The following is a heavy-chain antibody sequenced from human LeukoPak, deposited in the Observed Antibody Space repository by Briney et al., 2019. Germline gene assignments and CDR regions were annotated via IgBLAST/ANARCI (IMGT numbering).Heavy chain of an antibody. J-gene: IGHJ4*02. CDR1: GYTFTSYG. V-gene: IGHV1-18*01. CDR3: ARDRRYYYGSGSPPVYFDY. CDR2: ISAYNGNT. Sequence: GASVKVSCKASGYTFTSYGIGWVRQAPGQGLEWMGWISAYNGNTNYAQKLQGRVTMTTDTSTSTAYMELRSLRSDDTAVYYCARDRRYYYGSGSPPVYFDYWGQGTLVTVSS. D-gene: IGHD3-10*01.